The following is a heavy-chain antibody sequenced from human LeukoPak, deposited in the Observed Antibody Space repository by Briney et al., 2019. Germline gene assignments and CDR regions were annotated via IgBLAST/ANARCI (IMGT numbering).Heavy chain of an antibody. CDR2: ISGSGGST. CDR3: ARCPLLLNDAFDI. D-gene: IGHD2-15*01. J-gene: IGHJ3*02. Sequence: GGTLRLSCAASGFTFSSYAMSWVRQAPGKGLEWVSAISGSGGSTYYADSVKCRFTISRDNSKNTLYLQMNSLRAEDTAVYYCARCPLLLNDAFDIWGQGTMVTVSS. V-gene: IGHV3-23*01. CDR1: GFTFSSYA.